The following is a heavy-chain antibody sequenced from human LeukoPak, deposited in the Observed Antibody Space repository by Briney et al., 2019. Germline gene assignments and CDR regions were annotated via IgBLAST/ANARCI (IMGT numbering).Heavy chain of an antibody. D-gene: IGHD6-19*01. CDR1: GYTFTSYG. CDR2: ISAYNGNT. V-gene: IGHV1-18*01. Sequence: ASVKVSCKASGYTFTSYGISWVRQAPGQGLEWMGWISAYNGNTNNAQKLQGRVTMTTDTYTSTAYMELKRQRSNDTAVYYCERDLRIAVAGHFDYWGQGTLVTVSS. J-gene: IGHJ4*02. CDR3: ERDLRIAVAGHFDY.